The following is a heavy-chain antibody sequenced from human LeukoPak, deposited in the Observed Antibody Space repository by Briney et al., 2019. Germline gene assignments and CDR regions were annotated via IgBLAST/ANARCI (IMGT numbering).Heavy chain of an antibody. CDR2: MNPNSGNT. D-gene: IGHD2-2*02. CDR3: VADCSSTSCYKGGDY. V-gene: IGHV1-8*01. J-gene: IGHJ4*02. CDR1: GYTFTSYD. Sequence: ASVKVSCKASGYTFTSYDINWVRQATGQGLEWMGWMNPNSGNTGYAQKFQGRVTMTRNTSISTAYMELSSLRSEDTAVYYCVADCSSTSCYKGGDYWGQGTLVTVS.